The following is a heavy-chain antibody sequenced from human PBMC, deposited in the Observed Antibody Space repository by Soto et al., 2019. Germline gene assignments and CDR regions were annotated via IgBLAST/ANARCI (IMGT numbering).Heavy chain of an antibody. CDR3: ASMCSSSFPSAYYGMDV. J-gene: IGHJ6*02. V-gene: IGHV4-34*01. CDR1: GGSFSGYY. CDR2: INHSGST. Sequence: SETLSLTCAVYGGSFSGYYWSWIRQPPGKGLEWIGEINHSGSTNYNPSLKSRVTISVDTSKNQFSLKLSSVTAADTAVYYCASMCSSSFPSAYYGMDVWGQGTTVTVSS. D-gene: IGHD6-6*01.